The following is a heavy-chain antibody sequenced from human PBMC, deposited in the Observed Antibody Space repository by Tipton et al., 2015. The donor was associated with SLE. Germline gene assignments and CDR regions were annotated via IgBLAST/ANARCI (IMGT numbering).Heavy chain of an antibody. CDR3: AKDRAYGPPHWYFDL. J-gene: IGHJ2*01. CDR1: GFTFSSYV. D-gene: IGHD4-17*01. Sequence: SLRLSCAASGFTFSSYVMSWVRQAPGKGLEWVSSISGSGGTTYYADSVKGRFTISRDNSKNRLYLQMSSLRAEDTAVYYCAKDRAYGPPHWYFDLWGRGTLVTVSS. CDR2: ISGSGGTT. V-gene: IGHV3-23*01.